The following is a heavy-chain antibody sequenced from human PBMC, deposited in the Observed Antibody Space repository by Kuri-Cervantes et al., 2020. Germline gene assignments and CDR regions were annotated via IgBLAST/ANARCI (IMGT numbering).Heavy chain of an antibody. D-gene: IGHD1-26*01. CDR1: GYTFNTYG. J-gene: IGHJ5*02. CDR3: ARSWDIYNWFDP. CDR2: ISTYNGNT. Sequence: ASVKVSCKASGYTFNTYGLSWVRQAPGQGLEWMGWISTYNGNTNYAQNLQGRVSMTTDTSTNTAYMELRSLRSDDTAVYYCARSWDIYNWFDPWGQGTLVPSPQ. V-gene: IGHV1-18*01.